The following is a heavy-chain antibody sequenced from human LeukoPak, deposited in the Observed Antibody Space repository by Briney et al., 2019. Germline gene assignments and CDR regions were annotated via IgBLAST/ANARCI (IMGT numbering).Heavy chain of an antibody. CDR1: GYIFISYG. Sequence: ASVTVSCKASGYIFISYGISWVRQAPGQGLEWMGWISGYNGNTNYAQNLQGRVTMTTVTSTSTAYMELRSLRSDDTAVYYCARGLGVVTAQSEQPKPRYFDLWGRGTQVTVSS. CDR3: ARGLGVVTAQSEQPKPRYFDL. CDR2: ISGYNGNT. J-gene: IGHJ2*01. V-gene: IGHV1-18*01. D-gene: IGHD2-21*02.